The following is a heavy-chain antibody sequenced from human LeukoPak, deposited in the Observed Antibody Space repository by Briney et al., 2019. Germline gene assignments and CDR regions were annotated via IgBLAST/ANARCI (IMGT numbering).Heavy chain of an antibody. Sequence: GGSLRLSCAASGFTVSTNYMNWVRQGPGKGLEWVSIIYSSGRTFYAGSVKGRFTISRDNSKNTLYLQMNSLRAEDTAVYYCAKDRAGFIDYWGQGTLVTVSS. CDR2: IYSSGRT. J-gene: IGHJ4*02. CDR1: GFTVSTNY. CDR3: AKDRAGFIDY. V-gene: IGHV3-66*01. D-gene: IGHD2-15*01.